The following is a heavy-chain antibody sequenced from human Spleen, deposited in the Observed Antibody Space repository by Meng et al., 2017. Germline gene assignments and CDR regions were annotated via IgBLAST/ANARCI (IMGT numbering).Heavy chain of an antibody. D-gene: IGHD4-11*01. Sequence: VQHQQGGGGLLKPSENLSLTCVVSGGSFSDYYWSWIRQPPGKGLEWIGEINHSGSTNYNPSLESRATISVDTSQNNLSLKLSSVTAADSAVYYCARGPTTMAHDFNYWGQGTLVTVSS. CDR1: GGSFSDYY. CDR3: ARGPTTMAHDFNY. J-gene: IGHJ4*02. CDR2: INHSGST. V-gene: IGHV4-34*01.